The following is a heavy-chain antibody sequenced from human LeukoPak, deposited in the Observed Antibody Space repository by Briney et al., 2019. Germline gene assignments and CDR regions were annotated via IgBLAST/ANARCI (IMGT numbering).Heavy chain of an antibody. J-gene: IGHJ4*02. CDR1: GFTFSSYA. CDR2: IGRHGGDI. V-gene: IGHV3-23*01. Sequence: PGGSLRLSCAASGFTFSSYAMTWVRQAPGKGLEWVSVIGRHGGDIHYADSVEGRFTISRDNSKNTLYLQMNSLRVEDTAIYYCAKYAPPTTVVTRFFDSWGQGTLVTVSS. CDR3: AKYAPPTTVVTRFFDS. D-gene: IGHD4-23*01.